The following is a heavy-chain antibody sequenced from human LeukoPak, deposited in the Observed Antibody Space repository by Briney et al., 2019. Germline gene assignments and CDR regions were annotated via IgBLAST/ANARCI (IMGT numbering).Heavy chain of an antibody. Sequence: PGGSLRLSCAASGFTFSSYGIHWVRQAPGKGLEWVAVISHDGSNKYYTDSVKGRFTISRDNSRSTLYLQMNSLRPEDTAIYYCAREGYYGSGSPPSLYFDYWGQGTLVTVSS. V-gene: IGHV3-30*03. J-gene: IGHJ4*02. CDR3: AREGYYGSGSPPSLYFDY. CDR1: GFTFSSYG. CDR2: ISHDGSNK. D-gene: IGHD3-10*01.